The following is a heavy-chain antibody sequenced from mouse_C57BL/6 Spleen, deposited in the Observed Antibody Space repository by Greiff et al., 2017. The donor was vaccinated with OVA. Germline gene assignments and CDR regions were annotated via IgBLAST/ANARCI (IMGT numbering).Heavy chain of an antibody. CDR1: GYTFTDYN. Sequence: EVKLMESGPELVKPGASVKIPCKASGYTFTDYNMDWVKQSHGKSLEWIGDINPNNGGTIYNQKFKGKATLTVDKSSSTAYMELRSLTSEDTAVYYCARRGTVVAPYAMDYWGQGTSVTVSS. CDR2: INPNNGGT. J-gene: IGHJ4*01. CDR3: ARRGTVVAPYAMDY. D-gene: IGHD1-1*01. V-gene: IGHV1-18*01.